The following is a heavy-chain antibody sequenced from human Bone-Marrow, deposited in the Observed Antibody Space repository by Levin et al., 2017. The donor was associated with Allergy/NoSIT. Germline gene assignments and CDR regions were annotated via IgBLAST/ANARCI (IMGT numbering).Heavy chain of an antibody. D-gene: IGHD3-16*01. V-gene: IGHV4-59*08. Sequence: PSETLSLTCAVSGVSVDYYFWNWIRQPPGKGLEWIGFVYFTGRANYNPSLKSRIAMSVDTAKNQFSLKLTSVSAADTAVYYCARQHDSSMIMGDYWGQGILVSVSS. CDR2: VYFTGRA. CDR3: ARQHDSSMIMGDY. CDR1: GVSVDYYF. J-gene: IGHJ4*02.